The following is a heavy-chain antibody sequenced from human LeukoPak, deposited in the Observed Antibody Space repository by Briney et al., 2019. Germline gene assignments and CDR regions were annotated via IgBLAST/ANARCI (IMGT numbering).Heavy chain of an antibody. D-gene: IGHD3-9*01. CDR2: IDGTSSSR. CDR1: GFSFSNYA. Sequence: GGSLRLSCPASGFSFSNYAMNWVRQAPGKALEWISYIDGTSSSRYYADSVKGRFIISRDNAKNSLYLQMNSLRAEDTAVYYCARDYDILTGDNWFDPWGQGTLVTVSS. V-gene: IGHV3-48*01. CDR3: ARDYDILTGDNWFDP. J-gene: IGHJ5*02.